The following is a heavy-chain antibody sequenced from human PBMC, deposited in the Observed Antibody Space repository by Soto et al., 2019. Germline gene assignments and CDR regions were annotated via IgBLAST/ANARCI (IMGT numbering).Heavy chain of an antibody. Sequence: SLGVANEATSRTLRSYAISGVRQAPGQVLEWMGGIIPIFGTANYAQKFQGRVTITADESTSTAYMELSSLRSEDTAVYYCARDNEGFGVLLGPNWFDPSGQVSLVIV. V-gene: IGHV1-69*13. CDR2: IIPIFGTA. CDR3: ARDNEGFGVLLGPNWFDP. CDR1: SRTLRSYA. D-gene: IGHD3-10*01. J-gene: IGHJ5*02.